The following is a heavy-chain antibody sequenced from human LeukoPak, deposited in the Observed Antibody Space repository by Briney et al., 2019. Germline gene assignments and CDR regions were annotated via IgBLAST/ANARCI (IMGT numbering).Heavy chain of an antibody. Sequence: SETLSLTCAVYGGSFSGYYLTLVRQTPGKGLEWIGEISHTGLTGSNPSLKSRVTIFADSSKQQFSLRMSSVTAADTGIYYCARVPDITARPCDTWGPGTRVTVS. CDR1: GGSFSGYY. CDR2: ISHTGLT. V-gene: IGHV4-34*01. J-gene: IGHJ5*02. D-gene: IGHD2-21*02. CDR3: ARVPDITARPCDT.